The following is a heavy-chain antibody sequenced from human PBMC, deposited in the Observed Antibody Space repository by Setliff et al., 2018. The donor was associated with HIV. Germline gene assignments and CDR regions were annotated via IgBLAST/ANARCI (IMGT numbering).Heavy chain of an antibody. Sequence: SETLSLTCTVSGGPLSGYFWTWIRQTPDKGLEWIGDINHSGTTNYNLSLKSRTTLSLDTSKNQLSLKLTSVVAADTGLYFCARGRDASTWYLSHFYSYYYLDVWGKGTTGTVS. CDR3: ARGRDASTWYLSHFYSYYYLDV. V-gene: IGHV4-34*01. CDR1: GGPLSGYF. J-gene: IGHJ6*03. CDR2: INHSGTT. D-gene: IGHD6-13*01.